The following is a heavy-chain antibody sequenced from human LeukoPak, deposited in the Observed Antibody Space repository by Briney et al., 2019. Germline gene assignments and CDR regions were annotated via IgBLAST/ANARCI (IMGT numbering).Heavy chain of an antibody. J-gene: IGHJ4*02. D-gene: IGHD3-10*01. CDR1: GVSVVTFSNYA. CDR3: VEGIFDY. Sequence: PGASLRLSCAASGVSVVTFSNYALNWVRQAPGKGLEWVSDISGSGHTTNYADSVKGRFSISRDNSKTTLYLQMSSLRVADTAVYYCVEGIFDYWGQGTLVTVSS. V-gene: IGHV3-23*01. CDR2: ISGSGHTT.